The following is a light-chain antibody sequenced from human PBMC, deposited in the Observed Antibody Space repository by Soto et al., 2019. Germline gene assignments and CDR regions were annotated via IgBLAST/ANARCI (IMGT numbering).Light chain of an antibody. CDR3: HHYNDWPPKRT. J-gene: IGKJ1*01. Sequence: EVVMTQSPVTLSVSPGERATLSCRASQSITTNLAWYQQKPGQAPRLLIYGASTRATGVPARFSGSGSGTQCTLTINSLQSEDFAVYYCHHYNDWPPKRTFGQGTKVDIK. CDR1: QSITTN. V-gene: IGKV3-15*01. CDR2: GAS.